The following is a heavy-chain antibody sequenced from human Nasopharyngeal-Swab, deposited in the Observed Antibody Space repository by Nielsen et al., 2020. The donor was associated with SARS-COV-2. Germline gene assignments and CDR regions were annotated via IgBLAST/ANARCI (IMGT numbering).Heavy chain of an antibody. J-gene: IGHJ6*03. Sequence: WIRQPPGKGLERVSTLSGTGESTYYADSVTGRFAISRDNSNNTLYLQMHGLRAEDTAIYFCAKAWAAAGLSFYYYMDVWGKGTTVTVSS. CDR2: LSGTGEST. D-gene: IGHD6-13*01. V-gene: IGHV3-23*01. CDR3: AKAWAAAGLSFYYYMDV.